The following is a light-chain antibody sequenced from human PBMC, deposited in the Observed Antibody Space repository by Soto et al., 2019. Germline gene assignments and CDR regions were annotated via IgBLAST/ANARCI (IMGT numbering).Light chain of an antibody. V-gene: IGLV2-14*01. CDR3: SSYTSSSTLV. CDR2: EVS. CDR1: SSEVGGYNY. J-gene: IGLJ7*01. Sequence: QSALTQPASVSGSHGQSITISCTGTSSEVGGYNYVSWYQQHPGKAPKLMIYEVSNRPSGVSNRFSGSKSGNTASLTISGLQAEDEADYYCSSYTSSSTLVFGGGTQLTVL.